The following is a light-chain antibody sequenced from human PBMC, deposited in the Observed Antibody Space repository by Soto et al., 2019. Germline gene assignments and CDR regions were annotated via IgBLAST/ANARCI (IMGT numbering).Light chain of an antibody. V-gene: IGLV2-14*03. Sequence: QSALTQPASVSGSPGQSITISCTGTSSDVGGYSFVSWYQHHPGKAPKLMIYDVTDRPSGVSNRFSGSKSGNTASLTISGLQAEDEADYYCTSYTSISTAHVFGTGTKVTVL. CDR1: SSDVGGYSF. CDR3: TSYTSISTAHV. CDR2: DVT. J-gene: IGLJ1*01.